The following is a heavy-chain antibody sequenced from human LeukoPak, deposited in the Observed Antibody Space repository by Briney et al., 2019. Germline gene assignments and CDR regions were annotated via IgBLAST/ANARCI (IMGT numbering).Heavy chain of an antibody. CDR1: GGSFSGYY. V-gene: IGHV4-34*01. Sequence: PSETLSLTCAVYGGSFSGYYWSWIRQPPGKGLEWIGSIHYSGSTYHNPSLKSRVTISVDTSKNQFSLKLYSVTAADTAVYYCARLFGYYDTSGYLKQSAFDIWGQGTMVTVSS. CDR3: ARLFGYYDTSGYLKQSAFDI. CDR2: IHYSGST. D-gene: IGHD3-22*01. J-gene: IGHJ3*02.